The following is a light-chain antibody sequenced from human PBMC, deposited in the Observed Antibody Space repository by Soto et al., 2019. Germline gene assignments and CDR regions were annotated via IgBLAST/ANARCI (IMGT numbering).Light chain of an antibody. V-gene: IGKV1-5*01. Sequence: DIQMTQSPSTLSASLGAKVTITCRASQSIGTLLAWYQQTPGRAPNLLIYDASSLQSGVPSRFSGSGSGTEFTLTISSLQPDDFATYFCLQFKTYPITFGQGTRLEIK. CDR1: QSIGTL. J-gene: IGKJ5*01. CDR3: LQFKTYPIT. CDR2: DAS.